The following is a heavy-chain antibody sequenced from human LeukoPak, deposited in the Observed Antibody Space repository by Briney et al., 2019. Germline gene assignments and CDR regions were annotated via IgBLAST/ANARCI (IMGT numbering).Heavy chain of an antibody. D-gene: IGHD2-21*01. CDR3: AKEGGAITDYYYYAMDV. V-gene: IGHV1-2*02. CDR2: INPNSGGT. CDR1: GYTFTGYY. J-gene: IGHJ6*02. Sequence: ASVKVSCKAPGYTFTGYYMHWVRQAPGQGLEWMGWINPNSGGTNYAQKFQGRVTMTRDTSISTAYMEVSRVRSDDTAVYYCAKEGGAITDYYYYAMDVWGQGTTVTVSS.